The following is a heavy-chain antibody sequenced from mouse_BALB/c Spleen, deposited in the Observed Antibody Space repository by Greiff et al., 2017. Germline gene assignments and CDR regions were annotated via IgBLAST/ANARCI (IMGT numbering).Heavy chain of an antibody. CDR2: IRNKANGYTT. CDR3: ARDNDGQSDAMDY. V-gene: IGHV7-3*02. D-gene: IGHD1-2*01. J-gene: IGHJ4*01. Sequence: EVKVVESGGGLVQPGGSLRLSCATSGFTFTDYYMSWVRQPPGKALEWLGFIRNKANGYTTEYSASVKGRFTISRDNSQSILYLLMNTLRAEDSATYYCARDNDGQSDAMDYWGQGTSVTVSS. CDR1: GFTFTDYY.